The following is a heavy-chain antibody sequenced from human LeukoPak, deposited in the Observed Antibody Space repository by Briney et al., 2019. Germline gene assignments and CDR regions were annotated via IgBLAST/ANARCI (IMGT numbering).Heavy chain of an antibody. J-gene: IGHJ6*02. CDR3: AKTHYDILDV. D-gene: IGHD3-9*01. V-gene: IGHV3-23*01. CDR1: GFSFSTSP. CDR2: MNNGPGAT. Sequence: QPGGSLRLSCAASGFSFSTSPMSWVRQPPGKGLEWVSAMNNGPGATFYRDSVRGRFTISRDDSKSTLYLQMNSLRAEDTGTYYCAKTHYDILDVWGQGTTVTVSS.